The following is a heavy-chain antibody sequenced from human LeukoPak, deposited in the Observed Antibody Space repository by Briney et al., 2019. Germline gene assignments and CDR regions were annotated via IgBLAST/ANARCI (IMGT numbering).Heavy chain of an antibody. CDR1: GGSFSGYY. D-gene: IGHD1-20*01. V-gene: IGHV4-34*01. CDR3: ARGRITGHNYYYYMDV. Sequence: SETLSLTCAVYGGSFSGYYWSWIRQPPGKGLEWIGEINHSGSTNYNPSLKSRVTISVDTSKNLFSLKLSSVTAADTAVYYCARGRITGHNYYYYMDVWGKGTTVTVSS. CDR2: INHSGST. J-gene: IGHJ6*03.